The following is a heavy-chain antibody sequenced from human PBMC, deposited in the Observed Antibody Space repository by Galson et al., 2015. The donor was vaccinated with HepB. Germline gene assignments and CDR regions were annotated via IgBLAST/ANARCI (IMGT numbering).Heavy chain of an antibody. CDR2: ISGFGGTI. D-gene: IGHD3-10*01. Sequence: SLRLSCAASGFIFSDYAMSWVRQAPGKGLEWVSAISGFGGTIYYADSVKGRFIISRDNSKNTVYLQMSSLRAGDTAVYYCAKQRPGKNSSLFDSWGQGTLASVSS. CDR3: AKQRPGKNSSLFDS. CDR1: GFIFSDYA. J-gene: IGHJ4*02. V-gene: IGHV3-23*01.